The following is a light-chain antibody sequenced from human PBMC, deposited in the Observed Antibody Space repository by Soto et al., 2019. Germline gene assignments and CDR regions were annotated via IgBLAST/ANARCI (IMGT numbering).Light chain of an antibody. CDR1: QDISNY. Sequence: IQMTQSPSSLSASVGDRVTITCQASQDISNYLNWYQQKPGRAHKILIYDASNLETGVPSRFSASGSGTDFTFTISSLQPEDFATYYCQQFDSLPLTFGGGTKVEMK. CDR3: QQFDSLPLT. CDR2: DAS. J-gene: IGKJ4*01. V-gene: IGKV1-33*01.